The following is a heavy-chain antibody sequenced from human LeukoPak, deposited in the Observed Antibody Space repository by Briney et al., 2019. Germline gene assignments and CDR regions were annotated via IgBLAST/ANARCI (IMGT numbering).Heavy chain of an antibody. CDR3: ARGKYSSGWFDY. CDR2: ITTSSTYI. V-gene: IGHV3-21*01. CDR1: GFTFSSYS. D-gene: IGHD6-19*01. J-gene: IGHJ4*02. Sequence: GGSLRLSCAASGFTFSSYSMSWVRQAPGKRLERVSSITTSSTYISYADSVKGRFTISRDNAKNSLYLQMNSLRAEDTAVYYCARGKYSSGWFDYWGQGTLVTVSS.